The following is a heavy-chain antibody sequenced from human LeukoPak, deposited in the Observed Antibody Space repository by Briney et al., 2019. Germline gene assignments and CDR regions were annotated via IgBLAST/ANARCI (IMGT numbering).Heavy chain of an antibody. CDR1: GFTFSSYG. CDR3: ARGLADLDY. Sequence: GGTLRLSCAASGFTFSSYGMSWVRQAPGKGLEWVSAISGSGGSTYYADSVKGRFTISRDNSKNTLYLQMNSLRAEDTAVYYCARGLADLDYWGQGTLVTVSS. CDR2: ISGSGGST. D-gene: IGHD3-9*01. J-gene: IGHJ4*02. V-gene: IGHV3-23*01.